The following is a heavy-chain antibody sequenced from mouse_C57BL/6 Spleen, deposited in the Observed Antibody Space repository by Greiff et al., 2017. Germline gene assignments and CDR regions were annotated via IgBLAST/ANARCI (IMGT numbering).Heavy chain of an antibody. Sequence: EVQVEESGGGLVQPGGSMKLSCVASGFTFSNYWMNWVRQSPEKGLEWVAQIRLKSDNYATHYAVSVKGRFTISREDSKNSVNLKMNNLRAEDTGIYYCTEADYGSRDYWGQGTTLTVSS. CDR1: GFTFSNYW. V-gene: IGHV6-3*01. CDR3: TEADYGSRDY. D-gene: IGHD1-1*01. CDR2: IRLKSDNYAT. J-gene: IGHJ2*01.